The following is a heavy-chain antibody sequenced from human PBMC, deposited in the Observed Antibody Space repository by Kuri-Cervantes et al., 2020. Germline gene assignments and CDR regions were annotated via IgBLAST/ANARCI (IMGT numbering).Heavy chain of an antibody. CDR2: IKQDGSEK. Sequence: GGSLRLSCAASGFTFSSYSTSWVRQAPGKGLEWVANIKQDGSEKYYVDSVKGRFTISRDNAKNSLYLQMNSLRAEDTAVYYCARSNDYGDSFDYWGQGTLVTVSS. D-gene: IGHD4-17*01. J-gene: IGHJ4*02. CDR1: GFTFSSYS. CDR3: ARSNDYGDSFDY. V-gene: IGHV3-7*01.